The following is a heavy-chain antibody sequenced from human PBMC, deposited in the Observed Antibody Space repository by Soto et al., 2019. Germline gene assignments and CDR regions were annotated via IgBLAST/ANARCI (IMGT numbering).Heavy chain of an antibody. CDR3: AKNEYYDILTGYSRAYYYYGMDV. J-gene: IGHJ6*02. D-gene: IGHD3-9*01. CDR1: GFTFSSYA. CDR2: ISGSGGST. Sequence: VGSLRLSCAASGFTFSSYAMSWVRQAPGKGLEWVSAISGSGGSTYYADSVKGRFTISRDNSKNTLYLQMNSLRAEDTAVYYCAKNEYYDILTGYSRAYYYYGMDVWGQGTTVTVSS. V-gene: IGHV3-23*01.